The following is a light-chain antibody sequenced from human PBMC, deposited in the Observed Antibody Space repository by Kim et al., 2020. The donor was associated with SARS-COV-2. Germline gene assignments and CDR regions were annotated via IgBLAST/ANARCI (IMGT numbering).Light chain of an antibody. Sequence: SYELTQPLSVSVALGQTAKITCGGDNIESKNVHWYLQTPGQAPVLVIYRDGNRPSVIPERFSGSNSGNTATLTISRAQAWDEADYYCQVWDSNTGVIFGGGTQLTVL. CDR2: RDG. CDR1: NIESKN. J-gene: IGLJ2*01. V-gene: IGLV3-9*01. CDR3: QVWDSNTGVI.